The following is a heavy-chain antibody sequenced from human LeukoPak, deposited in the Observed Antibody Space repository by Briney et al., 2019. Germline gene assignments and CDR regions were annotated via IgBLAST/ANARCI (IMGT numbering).Heavy chain of an antibody. D-gene: IGHD2-2*01. CDR1: VGTFSSYA. V-gene: IGHV1-69*05. CDR2: VIPIFGTA. CDR3: ARHSCSSTSRNLDAFDI. Sequence: SVKVSCKASVGTFSSYAISWVPQAPGQGLEWMGGVIPIFGTANYAQKFQGRVTITTDQSTSTAYTELRNLRSEDTAVYYCARHSCSSTSRNLDAFDIGAQGTRLSVSS. J-gene: IGHJ3*02.